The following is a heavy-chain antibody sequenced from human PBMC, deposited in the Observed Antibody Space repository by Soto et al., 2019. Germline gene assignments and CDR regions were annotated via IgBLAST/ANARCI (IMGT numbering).Heavy chain of an antibody. CDR3: ARGEGNSYYAYHFDT. CDR2: ISNSGIS. D-gene: IGHD2-21*01. CDR1: GDSVTSVNYF. V-gene: IGHV4-61*01. Sequence: SETLSLTCAVSGDSVTSVNYFWTWIRQPPGGGLEWIGYISNSGISKYNPSLKIRVAMSLYTSKNKFSLNLLSVTAADTAVYFGARGEGNSYYAYHFDTWGQGALVTVSS. J-gene: IGHJ4*02.